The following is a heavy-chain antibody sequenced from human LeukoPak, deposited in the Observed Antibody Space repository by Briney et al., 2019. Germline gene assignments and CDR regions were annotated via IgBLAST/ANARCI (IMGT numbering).Heavy chain of an antibody. CDR3: AMPYYDFWSCYYRFDY. CDR2: INPNSGGT. Sequence: ASVKVSCKASGYTFTGYYMHWVRQAPGQGLEWMGWINPNSGGTNYAQKFQGRVTMTRDTSISTAYMELSRLRSDDTAVYYCAMPYYDFWSCYYRFDYWGQGTLVTVSS. J-gene: IGHJ4*02. CDR1: GYTFTGYY. V-gene: IGHV1-2*02. D-gene: IGHD3-3*01.